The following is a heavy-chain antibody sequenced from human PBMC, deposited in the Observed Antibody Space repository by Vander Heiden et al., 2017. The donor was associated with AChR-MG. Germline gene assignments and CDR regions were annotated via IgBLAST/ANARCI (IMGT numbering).Heavy chain of an antibody. CDR2: LYYTGSI. V-gene: IGHV4-39*01. J-gene: IGHJ1*01. Sequence: QLQLQESGPGLVKPSETLSLTCTVSGGSVSSSSSYWGWSRQPPGKGLEWIGSLYYTGSIYYNPSLKSRVTISVDTSKNQFSLKLKYVTATDTAVYYCAGLGYCSGDTCYPRYEYFQHWGQGTLVTVSS. CDR1: GGSVSSSSSY. D-gene: IGHD2-15*01. CDR3: AGLGYCSGDTCYPRYEYFQH.